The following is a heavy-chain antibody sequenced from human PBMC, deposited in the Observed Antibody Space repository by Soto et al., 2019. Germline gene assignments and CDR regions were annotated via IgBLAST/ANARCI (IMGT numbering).Heavy chain of an antibody. CDR3: ARGLRKRYDSSGYYQVSHAFDI. V-gene: IGHV4-30-2*01. D-gene: IGHD3-22*01. Sequence: LSLTCSVSGGSISSGGYSWSWIRQPPGKGLEWIGYIYHSGSTYYNPSLKSRVTISVDRSKNQFSLKLSSVTAADTAVYYCARGLRKRYDSSGYYQVSHAFDIWGQGTMVTVSS. J-gene: IGHJ3*02. CDR1: GGSISSGGYS. CDR2: IYHSGST.